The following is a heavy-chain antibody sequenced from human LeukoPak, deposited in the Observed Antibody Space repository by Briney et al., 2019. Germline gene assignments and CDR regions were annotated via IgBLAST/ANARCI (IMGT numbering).Heavy chain of an antibody. Sequence: SETLSLTCTVSGGSISSYYWSWIRQPPGKGLEWLGYIYYSGSTNYNPSLKSRVTISVDTSKNQFSLKLSSVTAADTAVYYCARVKRGYSSSAANWFDPWGQGTLVTVSS. V-gene: IGHV4-59*01. CDR2: IYYSGST. D-gene: IGHD6-13*01. CDR1: GGSISSYY. J-gene: IGHJ5*02. CDR3: ARVKRGYSSSAANWFDP.